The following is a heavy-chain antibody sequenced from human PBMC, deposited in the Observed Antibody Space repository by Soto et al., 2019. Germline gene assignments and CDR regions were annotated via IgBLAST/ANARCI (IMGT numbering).Heavy chain of an antibody. CDR1: GFTFSSYG. CDR3: ARDVGSGSYQPYYYYGMDV. D-gene: IGHD1-26*01. Sequence: PGGSLRLSCAASGFTFSSYGMHWVRQAPGKGLEWVAVIWYDGSNKYYADSVKGRFTISRDNSKNTLYLQMNSLRAEDTAVYYCARDVGSGSYQPYYYYGMDVWGQGTTVTVSS. CDR2: IWYDGSNK. V-gene: IGHV3-33*01. J-gene: IGHJ6*02.